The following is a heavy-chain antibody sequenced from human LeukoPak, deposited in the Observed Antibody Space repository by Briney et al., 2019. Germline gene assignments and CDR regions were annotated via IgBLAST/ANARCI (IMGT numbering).Heavy chain of an antibody. CDR1: GFTFSSYA. D-gene: IGHD3-3*01. CDR2: ISGSGGST. J-gene: IGHJ5*02. Sequence: PGGSLRLSCAASGFTFSSYAMSWVRQAPGKGLEWVSAISGSGGSTYYADSVKGRFTISRDNAKNSLYLQMNSLRAEDTALYYCAKGATHYDFWSGYFKEDWFDPWGQGTLVTVSS. V-gene: IGHV3-23*01. CDR3: AKGATHYDFWSGYFKEDWFDP.